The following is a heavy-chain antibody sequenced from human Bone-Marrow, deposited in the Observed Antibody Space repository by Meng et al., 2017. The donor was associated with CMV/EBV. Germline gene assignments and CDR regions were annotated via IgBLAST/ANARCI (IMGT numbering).Heavy chain of an antibody. V-gene: IGHV3-23*01. CDR1: GFTFSSYA. Sequence: GESLKISCAASGFTFSSYAMSWVRQAPGRGLEWVSAISGSGNNTYYGDPVKGRFTISRDNSKNTLYLQMSSLRVDDTAVYYCASWQGWGQGTLVTVPS. J-gene: IGHJ4*02. CDR2: ISGSGNNT. CDR3: ASWQG.